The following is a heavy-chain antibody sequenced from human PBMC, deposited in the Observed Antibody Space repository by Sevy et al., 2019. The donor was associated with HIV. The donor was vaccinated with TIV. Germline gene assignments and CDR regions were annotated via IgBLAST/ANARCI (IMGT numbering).Heavy chain of an antibody. CDR2: VNTPSGDT. V-gene: IGHV1-3*04. CDR3: ARDFCSGGSCYSAFVY. D-gene: IGHD2-15*01. Sequence: ASVKVSYKGSGYTFNNYIIYWVRQAPGQSLEWMGWVNTPSGDTKYSQKFQGRVIITTDTSARTVYMELNNLRSEDTAFYFCARDFCSGGSCYSAFVYWGQGTLVTVSS. CDR1: GYTFNNYI. J-gene: IGHJ4*02.